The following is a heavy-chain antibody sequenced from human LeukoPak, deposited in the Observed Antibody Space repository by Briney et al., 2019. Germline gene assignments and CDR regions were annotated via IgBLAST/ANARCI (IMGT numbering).Heavy chain of an antibody. Sequence: SETLSLTCTVSGASVSGGSYYWSWVRQPLGKGLEWIGYVYHSGATKYSPALETRVAMSVDTSRNQFSLRLSSVTAADTAMYYCARGIAVAGAEFFQVWGRGTLVAVSS. CDR3: ARGIAVAGAEFFQV. CDR2: VYHSGAT. V-gene: IGHV4-61*01. CDR1: GASVSGGSYY. J-gene: IGHJ1*01. D-gene: IGHD6-19*01.